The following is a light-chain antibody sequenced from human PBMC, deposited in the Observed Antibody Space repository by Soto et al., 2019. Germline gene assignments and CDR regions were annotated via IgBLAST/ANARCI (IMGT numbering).Light chain of an antibody. V-gene: IGKV1-5*03. CDR2: KAS. CDR1: QSISSW. Sequence: DIQMTQSPSTLSASVGDRVTITCRASQSISSWLAWYQQKPGKAPKLLIYKASILESGVPSRFSGSGSGTEFTLTINSLQPDDFATYYCQQYNNYYSSTFGQGTRLEIK. CDR3: QQYNNYYSST. J-gene: IGKJ5*01.